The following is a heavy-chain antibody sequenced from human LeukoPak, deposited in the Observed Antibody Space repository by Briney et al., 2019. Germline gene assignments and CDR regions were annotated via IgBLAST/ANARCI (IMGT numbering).Heavy chain of an antibody. V-gene: IGHV4-38-2*01. J-gene: IGHJ3*02. Sequence: NPSETLSLTCAVSGYSISSGFFWGWIRQPPGKGLEWIGSIYHSGSTYYNPSLKSRVTISVDTSKNQFSLKLSSVTAADTAVYYCARRPYCTSTSCPPRHAFDIWGQGTMVTVSS. D-gene: IGHD2-2*01. CDR2: IYHSGST. CDR1: GYSISSGFF. CDR3: ARRPYCTSTSCPPRHAFDI.